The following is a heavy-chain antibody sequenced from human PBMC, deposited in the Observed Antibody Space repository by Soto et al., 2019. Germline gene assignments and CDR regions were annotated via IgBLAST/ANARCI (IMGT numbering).Heavy chain of an antibody. J-gene: IGHJ4*02. CDR1: GFTFSSYA. V-gene: IGHV3-23*01. Sequence: GGSLRLSCAASGFTFSSYAMSWVRQAPGKGLEWVSAISGSGGSTYYADSVKGRFTISRDNSKNTLYLQMNSLRAEDTAVYYCAKVSSGYHRRGINFDYWGQGTLVTVSS. CDR2: ISGSGGST. CDR3: AKVSSGYHRRGINFDY. D-gene: IGHD3-22*01.